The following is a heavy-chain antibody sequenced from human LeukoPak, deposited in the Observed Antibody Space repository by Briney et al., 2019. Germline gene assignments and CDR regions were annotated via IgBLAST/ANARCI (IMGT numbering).Heavy chain of an antibody. J-gene: IGHJ3*02. CDR2: ISAYNAHT. Sequence: GASVKVSCKASGYTFTSYYMHWVRQAPGQGLEWMGWISAYNAHTNYAQNLQARVTMTTDTSASTAYMELRILRSDDTAVYYCARGGRWELPRPYAFDIWGQGTMVTVSS. CDR1: GYTFTSYY. V-gene: IGHV1-18*04. D-gene: IGHD1-26*01. CDR3: ARGGRWELPRPYAFDI.